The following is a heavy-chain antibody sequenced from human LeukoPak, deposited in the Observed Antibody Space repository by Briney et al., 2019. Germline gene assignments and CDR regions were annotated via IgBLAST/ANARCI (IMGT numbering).Heavy chain of an antibody. J-gene: IGHJ4*02. CDR3: ARGRTRYSGYDYGY. CDR2: MNPNSGNT. D-gene: IGHD5-12*01. V-gene: IGHV1-8*01. CDR1: GYTFTSYD. Sequence: ASVKVSCKASGYTFTSYDINWVRQATGQGLEWMGWMNPNSGNTGYAQKFQGRGTMTRNTPISTAYMELSSLRSEDTAVYYCARGRTRYSGYDYGYWGQGTLVTVSS.